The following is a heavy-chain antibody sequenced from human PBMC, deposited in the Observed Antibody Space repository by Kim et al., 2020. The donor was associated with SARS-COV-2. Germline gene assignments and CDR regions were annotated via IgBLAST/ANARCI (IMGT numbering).Heavy chain of an antibody. V-gene: IGHV3-72*01. Sequence: GGSLRLSCAASGFTFSDYNMDWVRQAPGKGLEWVGRSRNKLDSYTTEYVASVKGRFIISRDESKNSLFLQMNSLKTEDTAVYYCVRVLLWFAEGPGAFDIWGQGTMVTVSS. CDR2: SRNKLDSYTT. CDR1: GFTFSDYN. D-gene: IGHD3-10*01. CDR3: VRVLLWFAEGPGAFDI. J-gene: IGHJ3*02.